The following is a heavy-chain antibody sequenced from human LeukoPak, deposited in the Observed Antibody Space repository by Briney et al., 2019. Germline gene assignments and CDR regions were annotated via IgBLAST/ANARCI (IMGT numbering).Heavy chain of an antibody. V-gene: IGHV1-69*04. Sequence: SVKVSCKASGGTFSNYAINWVRQAPGQGLEWMGRIIPILGIANYEQKFQGRVTITADKSTSTAYMELSSLRSEDTAVYYCARASQDYYGSGSYYRGGDAFDIWGQGTMVTVSS. CDR2: IIPILGIA. CDR1: GGTFSNYA. J-gene: IGHJ3*02. CDR3: ARASQDYYGSGSYYRGGDAFDI. D-gene: IGHD3-10*01.